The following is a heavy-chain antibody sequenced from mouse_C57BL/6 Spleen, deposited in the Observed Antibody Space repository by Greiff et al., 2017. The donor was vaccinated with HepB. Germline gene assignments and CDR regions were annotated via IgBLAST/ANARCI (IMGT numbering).Heavy chain of an antibody. J-gene: IGHJ2*01. CDR2: IYPGDGDT. CDR1: GYAFSSSW. CDR3: ARWGSSYYFDY. V-gene: IGHV1-82*01. Sequence: VQLKESGPELVKPGASVKISCKASGYAFSSSWMNWVKQRPGKGLEWIGRIYPGDGDTNYNGKFKGKATLTADKSSSTAYMQLSSLTSEDSAVYFCARWGSSYYFDYWGQGTTLTVSS. D-gene: IGHD1-1*01.